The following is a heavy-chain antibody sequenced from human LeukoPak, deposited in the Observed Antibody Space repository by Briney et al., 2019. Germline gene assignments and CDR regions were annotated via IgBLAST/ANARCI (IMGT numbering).Heavy chain of an antibody. V-gene: IGHV1-18*01. D-gene: IGHD3-22*01. J-gene: IGHJ4*02. Sequence: GASVKVSCKASGYTFTSYGICWVRQAPGQGLEWMGWISAYNGNTNYAQKLQGRVTMTTDTSTSTAYMELRSLRSDDTAVYYCAISSNYYDSSGYYRIFDYWGQGTLVTVSS. CDR1: GYTFTSYG. CDR3: AISSNYYDSSGYYRIFDY. CDR2: ISAYNGNT.